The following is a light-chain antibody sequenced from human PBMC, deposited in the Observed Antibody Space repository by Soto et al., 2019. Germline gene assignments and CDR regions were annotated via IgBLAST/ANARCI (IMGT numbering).Light chain of an antibody. J-gene: IGKJ1*01. CDR3: QQYERYST. V-gene: IGKV1-5*03. Sequence: DYHVTQSPSTLSASLGETVTITFRASQNIYTWLAWYQQKPGIAPKLLIHKASTLESGVPSRFSGSGFGTEFTLTISGLQPEDSATYYRQQYERYSTFGQGTKVDI. CDR1: QNIYTW. CDR2: KAS.